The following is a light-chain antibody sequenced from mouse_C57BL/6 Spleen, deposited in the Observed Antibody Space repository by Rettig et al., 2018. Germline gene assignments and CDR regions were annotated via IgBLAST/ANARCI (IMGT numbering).Light chain of an antibody. CDR2: STS. J-gene: IGKJ2*01. CDR3: QQRSSYPYT. Sequence: QIVLTQSPAIMSASPGEKVTITCSASSSVRYMHWFQQKPGTSPKLWIYSTSNLASGVPARFSGSGSGNGYSLTIRRMVAEDAATYYCQQRSSYPYTFGGGTKLEIK. V-gene: IGKV4-57*01. CDR1: SSVRY.